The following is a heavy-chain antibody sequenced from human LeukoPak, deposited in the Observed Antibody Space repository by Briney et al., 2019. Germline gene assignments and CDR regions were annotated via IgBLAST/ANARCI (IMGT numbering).Heavy chain of an antibody. CDR1: GGSITSSSYY. CDR3: ARASAMVKVGFDY. J-gene: IGHJ4*02. CDR2: IYYSGST. V-gene: IGHV4-39*01. D-gene: IGHD5-18*01. Sequence: PSETLSLTCTVSGGSITSSSYYWGWIRQPPGKGLEWIGSIYYSGSTYYNPSLKSRVTIFVDTSKNLFSLKLSSVTAADPAVYYCARASAMVKVGFDYWGQGTLVTVSS.